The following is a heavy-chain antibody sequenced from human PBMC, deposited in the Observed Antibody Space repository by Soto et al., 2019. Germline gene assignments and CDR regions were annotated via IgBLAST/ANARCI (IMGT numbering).Heavy chain of an antibody. Sequence: QVQLQESGPGVVKPSETLSLTCTVSGASMTNYHWNWVRQSAGGGLEYIGRVPGTGSPDYNPSLKSRATVSLDWSETQFSLKLTSVTAADTAVYYCARAYWHHTWGSIPAAFDPWGQGTLVIVSS. CDR1: GASMTNYH. CDR2: VPGTGSP. D-gene: IGHD3-16*01. J-gene: IGHJ5*02. CDR3: ARAYWHHTWGSIPAAFDP. V-gene: IGHV4-4*07.